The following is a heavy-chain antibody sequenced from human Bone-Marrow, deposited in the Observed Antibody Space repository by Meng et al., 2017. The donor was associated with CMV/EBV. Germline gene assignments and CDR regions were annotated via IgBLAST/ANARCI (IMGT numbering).Heavy chain of an antibody. CDR1: GYTFTSYG. J-gene: IGHJ6*02. CDR2: ISAYNGNT. Sequence: ASVKVSCKASGYTFTSYGISWVRQAPGQGLEWMGWISAYNGNTNYAQKLQGRVTMTTDTSTSTAYMELRSLRSDDTAVYYCARDGAAAGPYYYYYGLDVWGQGTTVTVPS. V-gene: IGHV1-18*01. D-gene: IGHD6-13*01. CDR3: ARDGAAAGPYYYYYGLDV.